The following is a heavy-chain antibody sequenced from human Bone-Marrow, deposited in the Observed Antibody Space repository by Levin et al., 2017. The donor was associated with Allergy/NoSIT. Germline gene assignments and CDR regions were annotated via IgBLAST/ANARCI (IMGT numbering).Heavy chain of an antibody. CDR2: IDGDGTTT. Sequence: GGSLRLSWEASGFTFSSYWIHWVRQLPGKGPMWVSRIDGDGTTTHYADSVEGRSTISRDNAENTVYLQMNRPSAADTSVYYCARINCGGTCYSRNWYFELRGRGTLVTVSS. V-gene: IGHV3-74*01. CDR3: ARINCGGTCYSRNWYFEL. CDR1: GFTFSSYW. J-gene: IGHJ2*01. D-gene: IGHD2-21*02.